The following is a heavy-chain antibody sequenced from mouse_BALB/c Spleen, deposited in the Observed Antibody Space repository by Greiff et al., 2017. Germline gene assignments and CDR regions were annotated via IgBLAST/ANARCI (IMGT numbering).Heavy chain of an antibody. CDR1: GYNFTSYW. V-gene: IGHV1-55*01. Sequence: VQLQQPGAELVKPGTSVKLSCKASGYNFTSYWINWVKLRPGQGLEWIGDIYPGSGSTNYNEKFKSKATLTVDTSSSTAYMQLSSLASEDSALYYCARDFYYYFDYWGQGTSVTVSS. CDR2: IYPGSGST. CDR3: ARDFYYYFDY. D-gene: IGHD2-1*01. J-gene: IGHJ4*01.